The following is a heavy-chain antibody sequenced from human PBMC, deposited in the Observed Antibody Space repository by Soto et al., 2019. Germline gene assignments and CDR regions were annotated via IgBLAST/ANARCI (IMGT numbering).Heavy chain of an antibody. J-gene: IGHJ4*02. CDR2: TWYDGRNE. CDR1: GFTFSRHG. D-gene: IGHD3-16*02. Sequence: QVQVMESGGGVVQPGRSLRLSCAASGFTFSRHGMHWVRQAPGKGLEWVAITWYDGRNEYYADSVKGRFTISRDNSKNTLLLQMNSVRAEDTAVYYCARGGSGSYLDYWGQGTLVTVSS. CDR3: ARGGSGSYLDY. V-gene: IGHV3-33*01.